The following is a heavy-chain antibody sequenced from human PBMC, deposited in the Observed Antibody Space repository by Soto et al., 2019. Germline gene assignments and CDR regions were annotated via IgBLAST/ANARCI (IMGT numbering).Heavy chain of an antibody. CDR1: GGSISSYY. V-gene: IGHV4-59*08. D-gene: IGHD5-12*01. CDR2: IYYSGST. Sequence: SETLSLTCTVSGGSISSYYWSWIRQPPGKGLEWIGYIYYSGSTNYNPSLKSRVTISVDTSKNQFSLKLSSVTAADTAVYYCARSGYDIGLDYWGQGTLVTVSS. CDR3: ARSGYDIGLDY. J-gene: IGHJ4*02.